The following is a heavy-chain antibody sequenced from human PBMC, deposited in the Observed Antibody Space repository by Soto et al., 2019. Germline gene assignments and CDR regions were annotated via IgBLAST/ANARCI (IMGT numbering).Heavy chain of an antibody. Sequence: EVQLLESGGGLVQPGGSLRLSCAASGFSFSRFAISWVRQAPGKGLEWVSGIGDSGGTTYYAESVKGRFTISRDNSKNTLFLQMNSLRSEDTAIYYCAKDYLGDYYCDGMGVWGQGATVTVSS. CDR3: AKDYLGDYYCDGMGV. V-gene: IGHV3-23*01. D-gene: IGHD2-15*01. CDR1: GFSFSRFA. CDR2: IGDSGGTT. J-gene: IGHJ6*02.